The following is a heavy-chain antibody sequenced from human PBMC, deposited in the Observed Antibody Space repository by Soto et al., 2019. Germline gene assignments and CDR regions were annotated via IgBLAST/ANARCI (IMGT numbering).Heavy chain of an antibody. CDR3: ARAGSLRYFDWLSPRTAPMDV. D-gene: IGHD3-9*01. CDR1: GYTFTSYG. Sequence: QVQLVQSGAEVKKPGASVKVSCKASGYTFTSYGISWVRQAPGQGLEWMGWISAYNGNTNYAQKLQGRVTMTPDTSTSTAYMELRSLRSDDTAVYYCARAGSLRYFDWLSPRTAPMDVWGQGTTVTVSS. V-gene: IGHV1-18*01. CDR2: ISAYNGNT. J-gene: IGHJ6*02.